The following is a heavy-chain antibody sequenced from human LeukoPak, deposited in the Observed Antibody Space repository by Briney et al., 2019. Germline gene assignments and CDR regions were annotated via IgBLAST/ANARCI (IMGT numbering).Heavy chain of an antibody. CDR3: ARGFSSSSAGAGFDY. CDR2: MNPNSGNT. V-gene: IGHV1-8*01. Sequence: AASVNVSCTASGYTFTIYDINWVRQATGQGLEWMGWMNPNSGNTGYAQKFQGRVTMTRNTSISTAYMELSSLRSEDTAVYYCARGFSSSSAGAGFDYWGQGTLVTVSS. CDR1: GYTFTIYD. J-gene: IGHJ4*02. D-gene: IGHD6-6*01.